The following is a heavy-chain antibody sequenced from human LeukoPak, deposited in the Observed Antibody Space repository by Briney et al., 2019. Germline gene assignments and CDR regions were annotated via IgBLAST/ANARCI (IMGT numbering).Heavy chain of an antibody. D-gene: IGHD6-19*01. Sequence: ASVKVSCKASGYTFTSYYMHWVRQAPGQGLEWMGIINPSGGSTSYAQKFPGRVTMTRDTSTSTVYMELSSLRSEDTAVYYCARVSRLQQWLKTYYYYGMDVWGQGTTVSVSS. CDR2: INPSGGST. J-gene: IGHJ6*02. CDR1: GYTFTSYY. V-gene: IGHV1-46*01. CDR3: ARVSRLQQWLKTYYYYGMDV.